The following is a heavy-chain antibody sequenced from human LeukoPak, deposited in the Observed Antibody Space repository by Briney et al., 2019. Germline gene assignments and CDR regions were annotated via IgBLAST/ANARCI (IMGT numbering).Heavy chain of an antibody. CDR3: ARTTEGGYTYGYFYYYYMDV. Sequence: PSETLSLTCTVSGVSISTSRYYWGWIRQPPGKGLEWIGNIYYTGPTYYNASLESRVTISLDTSKNQFFLKLNSVTAADTAVYYCARTTEGGYTYGYFYYYYMDVWGKGTTVTISS. D-gene: IGHD5-18*01. CDR2: IYYTGPT. CDR1: GVSISTSRYY. V-gene: IGHV4-39*07. J-gene: IGHJ6*03.